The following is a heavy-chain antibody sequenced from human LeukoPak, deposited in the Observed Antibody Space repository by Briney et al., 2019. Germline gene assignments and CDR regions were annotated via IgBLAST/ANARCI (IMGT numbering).Heavy chain of an antibody. V-gene: IGHV5-51*01. Sequence: GESLEISWQGSGYSFTSYWIGWVRQVPGKGVEGMGIIYPGDSDTRYSPSFQGQVTISADKSISTAYLQWSSLKASDTAMYYCATGYYDSSGYYEEYFQHWGQGTLVTVSS. D-gene: IGHD3-22*01. CDR3: ATGYYDSSGYYEEYFQH. J-gene: IGHJ1*01. CDR1: GYSFTSYW. CDR2: IYPGDSDT.